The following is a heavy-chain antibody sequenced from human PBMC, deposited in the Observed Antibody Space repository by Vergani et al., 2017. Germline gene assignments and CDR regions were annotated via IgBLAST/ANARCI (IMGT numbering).Heavy chain of an antibody. Sequence: EVQLVESGGGLVKPGGSLRLSCAASGFTFSNAWMSWVRQAPGKGLEWVGRIKSKTDGGTTDYAAPVKGRFTISRDDSKNTLYLQMNSLKTEDTAVYYCTTDYYDSSGYPTDYWGQGTLVTVSS. CDR1: GFTFSNAW. V-gene: IGHV3-15*01. J-gene: IGHJ4*02. CDR2: IKSKTDGGTT. D-gene: IGHD3-22*01. CDR3: TTDYYDSSGYPTDY.